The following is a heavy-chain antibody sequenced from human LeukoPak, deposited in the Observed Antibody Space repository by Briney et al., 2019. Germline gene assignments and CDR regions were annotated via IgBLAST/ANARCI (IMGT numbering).Heavy chain of an antibody. D-gene: IGHD5-12*01. Sequence: SETLSLTCTVSGGSISSYFWGWIRQPPGKGLEWIGSIYYSGSTYYNPSLKSRVTISVDTSKNQFSLKLSSVTAADTAVYYCARDRGYPANDAFDIWGQGTMVTVSS. CDR2: IYYSGST. CDR1: GGSISSYF. CDR3: ARDRGYPANDAFDI. V-gene: IGHV4-39*07. J-gene: IGHJ3*02.